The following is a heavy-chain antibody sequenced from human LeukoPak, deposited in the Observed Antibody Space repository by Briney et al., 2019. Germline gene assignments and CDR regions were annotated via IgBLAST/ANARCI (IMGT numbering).Heavy chain of an antibody. J-gene: IGHJ6*02. CDR1: GFTFSSYS. D-gene: IGHD5-24*01. V-gene: IGHV3-48*02. CDR2: ISSNSNLI. Sequence: GGSLRLSCAASGFTFSSYSMSWVRQAPGKGLEWVSYISSNSNLIYYADSVKGRFTISRDNAKNSLYLQMNSLRDEDTAVYYCARDGYKTYGMDVWGQGTTVTVSS. CDR3: ARDGYKTYGMDV.